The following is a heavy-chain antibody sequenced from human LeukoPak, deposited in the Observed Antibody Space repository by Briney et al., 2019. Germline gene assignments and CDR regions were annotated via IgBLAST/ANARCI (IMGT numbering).Heavy chain of an antibody. CDR3: ARVFYDILSPGVGFDI. CDR1: GGSISSYY. Sequence: SETLSLTCTVSGGSISSYYWSWIRQPPGKGLEWIGYIYYSGSTNYNLSLKSRVTISVDTSKNQFSLKLSSVTAADTAVYYCARVFYDILSPGVGFDIWGQGTMVTVSS. CDR2: IYYSGST. D-gene: IGHD3-9*01. V-gene: IGHV4-59*01. J-gene: IGHJ3*02.